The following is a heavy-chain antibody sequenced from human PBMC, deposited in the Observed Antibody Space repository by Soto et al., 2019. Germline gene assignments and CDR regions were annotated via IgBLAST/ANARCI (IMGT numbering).Heavy chain of an antibody. V-gene: IGHV3-15*01. Sequence: PGGSLRLSCAASGFPFRNPWMSWGRQAPGKGLEWVGSIKSKTDGGTTDYAAPVKGRFTISRDDSKNTLYLQMNSLKTEDTAVYYCTTRLGYSSSYFDYWGQGTLVTVSS. CDR2: IKSKTDGGTT. CDR1: GFPFRNPW. CDR3: TTRLGYSSSYFDY. J-gene: IGHJ4*02. D-gene: IGHD6-6*01.